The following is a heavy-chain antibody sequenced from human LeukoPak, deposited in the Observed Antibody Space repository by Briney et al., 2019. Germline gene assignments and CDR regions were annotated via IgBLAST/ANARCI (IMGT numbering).Heavy chain of an antibody. CDR2: SGSGGDT. V-gene: IGHV3-23*01. D-gene: IGHD4/OR15-4a*01. J-gene: IGHJ4*02. CDR1: GFTFSSYA. CDR3: AKARGATYGTYYFDY. Sequence: PGGSLRLSCAASGFTFSSYAMNWVRQAPGKGLEWVSISGSGGDTYYADSEKGRFTISRDNSKNTLYLQMNSLRAEDTAVYYCAKARGATYGTYYFDYWGQGTLVTVSS.